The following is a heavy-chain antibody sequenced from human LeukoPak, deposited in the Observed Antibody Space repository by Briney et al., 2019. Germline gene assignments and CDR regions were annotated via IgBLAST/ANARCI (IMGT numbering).Heavy chain of an antibody. Sequence: GGSLRLSCAASGFTFSDYAMSWVRQAPGKGLEWVSGISTSGGGIYYADSVKGRFTISRDNSMNTLYLQMYSLRADDTAVYYCARDGFDYYDSSGYYYFDSWGQGTLVTVSS. J-gene: IGHJ4*02. CDR2: ISTSGGGI. V-gene: IGHV3-23*01. CDR3: ARDGFDYYDSSGYYYFDS. CDR1: GFTFSDYA. D-gene: IGHD3-22*01.